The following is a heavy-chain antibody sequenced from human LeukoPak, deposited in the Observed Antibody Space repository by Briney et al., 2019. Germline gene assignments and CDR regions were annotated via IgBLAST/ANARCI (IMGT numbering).Heavy chain of an antibody. V-gene: IGHV3-48*03. CDR3: HYDSSGHDAFDI. CDR2: ISSSGSTK. CDR1: GFTFSSYE. D-gene: IGHD3-22*01. J-gene: IGHJ3*02. Sequence: GGSLRLSCSASGFTFSSYEMNWVRQAPGKGLEWVSSISSSGSTKYYADSLKGRFTISRDNARNSLYLQMNSLRAEDTAVYYCHYDSSGHDAFDIWGQGTMVTVSS.